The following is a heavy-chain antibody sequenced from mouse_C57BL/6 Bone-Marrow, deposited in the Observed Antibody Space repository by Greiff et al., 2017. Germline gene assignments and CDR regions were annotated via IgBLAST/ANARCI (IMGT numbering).Heavy chain of an antibody. J-gene: IGHJ2*01. Sequence: VQLQQPGTELVKPGASVKLSCKASGYTFTSYWMHWVKQRPGQGLEWIGNINPSNGGTNYNEKFKSKATLTVDKSSSTAYMQLSSLTTEDSAIYYCARSAAGHNYYFDYWGQGTTLTVSS. CDR3: ARSAAGHNYYFDY. V-gene: IGHV1-53*01. CDR2: INPSNGGT. D-gene: IGHD3-3*01. CDR1: GYTFTSYW.